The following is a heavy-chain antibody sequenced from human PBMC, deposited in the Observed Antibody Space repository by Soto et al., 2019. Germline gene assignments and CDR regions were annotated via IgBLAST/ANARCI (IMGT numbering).Heavy chain of an antibody. Sequence: EVVLLESGGGLAQPGGSLRLSVLAPGFTFSKNARNWFGRPPGKGLEWVASISGTAVSTDYADSVKGRFTISRDNSKNTVSLQMDNLRVEDTATYYCVNWNDEDVDWGQGTLVAVSS. CDR1: GFTFSKNA. V-gene: IGHV3-23*01. J-gene: IGHJ4*01. D-gene: IGHD1-1*01. CDR3: VNWNDEDVD. CDR2: ISGTAVST.